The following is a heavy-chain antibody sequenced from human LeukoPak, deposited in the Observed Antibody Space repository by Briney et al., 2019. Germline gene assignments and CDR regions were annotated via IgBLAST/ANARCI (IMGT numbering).Heavy chain of an antibody. CDR3: AGPVYSNTGRPGDS. Sequence: SETLSLTCAVFGGSFSDYYWTWIRQSPGLGLEWIGEIGPRGSTHYNPSLKSRVTMSLDASKKQFSLKLTSVTAADTAVYFCAGPVYSNTGRPGDSWGPGTLVTVSS. J-gene: IGHJ4*02. CDR1: GGSFSDYY. D-gene: IGHD6-13*01. CDR2: IGPRGST. V-gene: IGHV4-34*01.